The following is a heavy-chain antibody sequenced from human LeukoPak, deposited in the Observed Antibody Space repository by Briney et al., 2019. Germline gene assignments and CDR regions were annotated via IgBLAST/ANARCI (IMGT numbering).Heavy chain of an antibody. V-gene: IGHV1-18*01. CDR3: ARDPSNTCGNYPYFAS. CDR2: ISSENGEK. CDR1: GYTFTRDG. Sequence: ASVKVSCKASGYTFTRDGMSWVRQAPGQGGERMGWISSENGEKKYEQNLQGRVTITTDKSKNTAYTEERRVRYDDRAGYFCARDPSNTCGNYPYFASWGQGTLVTVSS. D-gene: IGHD3-22*01. J-gene: IGHJ4*02.